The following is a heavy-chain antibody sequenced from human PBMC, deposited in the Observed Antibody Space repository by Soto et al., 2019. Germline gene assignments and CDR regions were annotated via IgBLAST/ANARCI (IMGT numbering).Heavy chain of an antibody. D-gene: IGHD5-18*01. CDR3: AKLEVYSYGYRPYFFYY. J-gene: IGHJ4*01. CDR2: ISGSGGST. V-gene: IGHV3-23*01. Sequence: GGSLRLSCAASEFTFSSYAMSWVRQAPGKGLEWVSAISGSGGSTYYADSVKGRFTISRDNSKNTLYLQMNSLRAEDTAVYYCAKLEVYSYGYRPYFFYYPGQRTFDTVSS. CDR1: EFTFSSYA.